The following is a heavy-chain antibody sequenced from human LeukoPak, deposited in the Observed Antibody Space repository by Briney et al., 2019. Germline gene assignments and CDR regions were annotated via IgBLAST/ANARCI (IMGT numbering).Heavy chain of an antibody. J-gene: IGHJ4*02. CDR3: AKDGYDSSGYYPQY. CDR1: GFTFSSYS. Sequence: QPGGSLRLSCAASGFTFSSYSMNWVRQAPGKGLEWVAVISYDGSNKYYADSVKGRFTISRDNSKNTLYLQMNSLRAEDTAVYYCAKDGYDSSGYYPQYWGQGTLVTVSS. CDR2: ISYDGSNK. D-gene: IGHD3-22*01. V-gene: IGHV3-30*18.